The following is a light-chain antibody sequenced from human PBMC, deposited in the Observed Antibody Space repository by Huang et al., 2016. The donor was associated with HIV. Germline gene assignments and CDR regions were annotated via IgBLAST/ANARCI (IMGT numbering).Light chain of an antibody. Sequence: EIVMTQSPATLAVSPGDGATISCRASESVSTNLAWYQQKPGQAPRLRIYGASTRAAGIPATVSGSGSATEFSLTISSLQSEDFAFYHCQQYNTWPWTFGQGTKVEI. CDR1: ESVSTN. J-gene: IGKJ1*01. CDR3: QQYNTWPWT. V-gene: IGKV3-15*01. CDR2: GAS.